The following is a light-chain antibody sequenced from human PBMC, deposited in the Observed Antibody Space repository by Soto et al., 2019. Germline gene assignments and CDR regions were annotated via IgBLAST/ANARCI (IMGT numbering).Light chain of an antibody. V-gene: IGLV2-8*01. CDR2: EVS. CDR3: SSYAASNNLGV. J-gene: IGLJ2*01. Sequence: QSVLTQPPSASGSPGQSVTISCTGMSSDVGGYNYVSWYQQHPGKAPKLMIYEVSKRPSGVPDRFSGSKSGNTASLTVSGLQAEDEADYYCSSYAASNNLGVFGGGTKLTVL. CDR1: SSDVGGYNY.